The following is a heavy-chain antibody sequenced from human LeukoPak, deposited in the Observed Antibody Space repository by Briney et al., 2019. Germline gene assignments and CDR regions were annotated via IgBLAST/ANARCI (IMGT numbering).Heavy chain of an antibody. CDR1: GFTFSSSV. CDR3: AKGSF. Sequence: VGSLRLSCAASGFTFSSSVMSWVPQAPGKGLEWVSGFSNSGSITYYADSVKGRFTISRDNSKNMLYLQMNSLRAEDTAVYYCAKGSFWGQGTLVTVSS. V-gene: IGHV3-23*01. CDR2: FSNSGSIT. J-gene: IGHJ4*02.